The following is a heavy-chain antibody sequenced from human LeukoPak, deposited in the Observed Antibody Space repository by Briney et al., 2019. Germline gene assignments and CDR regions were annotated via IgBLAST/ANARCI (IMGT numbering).Heavy chain of an antibody. CDR3: SRPNSGSYYSPFWFDP. CDR1: GFTVSSNY. V-gene: IGHV3-53*01. D-gene: IGHD3-10*01. J-gene: IGHJ5*02. CDR2: IYSGGST. Sequence: GGSLRLSCAASGFTVSSNYMSWVRQAPGKGLEWVSVIYSGGSTYYADSVKGRFTISRDNSKNTLYLQMNSLRAEDTAVYYCSRPNSGSYYSPFWFDPWGQGTLVTVSS.